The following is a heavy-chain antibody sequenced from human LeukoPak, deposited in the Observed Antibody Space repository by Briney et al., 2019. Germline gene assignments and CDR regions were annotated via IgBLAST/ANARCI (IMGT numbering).Heavy chain of an antibody. Sequence: ASVKVSCKASGYTFTSYYMHWVRQAPGQGLEWMGIINPSGGSTSYAQKFQGRVTMTRDTSTSTVYMELSSVTAADTAVYYCARDRGGSSIFDYWGQGTLVTVSS. D-gene: IGHD1-26*01. CDR3: ARDRGGSSIFDY. V-gene: IGHV1-46*01. CDR1: GYTFTSYY. CDR2: INPSGGST. J-gene: IGHJ4*02.